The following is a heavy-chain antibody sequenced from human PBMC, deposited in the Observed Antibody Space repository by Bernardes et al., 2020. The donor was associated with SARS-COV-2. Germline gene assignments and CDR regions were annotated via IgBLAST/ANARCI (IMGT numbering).Heavy chain of an antibody. CDR3: AKHIVTTRAFDY. V-gene: IGHV3-23*01. CDR1: GFIFSNYA. D-gene: IGHD5-12*01. CDR2: ISRSGTST. J-gene: IGHJ4*02. Sequence: GGSLRLSCPASGFIFSNYAMSWVRQAPGKGLEWITAISRSGTSTYYAASVKGRFTMSRDNSKNTLYLEMNSLRAEDTAVYYCAKHIVTTRAFDYWGQGTLVTVSS.